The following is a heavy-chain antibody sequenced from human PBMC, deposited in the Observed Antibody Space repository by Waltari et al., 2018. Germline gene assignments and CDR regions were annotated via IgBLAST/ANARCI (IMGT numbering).Heavy chain of an antibody. J-gene: IGHJ6*02. Sequence: EVQVVESGGGLVQPGGSLRVSCAASGFTLRTSWMDWVRQAPGKGLEGVANIKQDGSEKNYVDSVKGRFTIFRDNTKNSLYLQMNSLRAEDTAVYYCSKSLDVWGPGTTVTVSS. CDR3: SKSLDV. V-gene: IGHV3-7*01. CDR1: GFTLRTSW. CDR2: IKQDGSEK.